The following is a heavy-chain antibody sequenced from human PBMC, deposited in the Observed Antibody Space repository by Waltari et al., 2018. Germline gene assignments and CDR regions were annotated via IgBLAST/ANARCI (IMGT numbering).Heavy chain of an antibody. Sequence: QVQLQESGPGLAKASQTLSLTCDVSGASISNLTFYWSWIRQPAGKGLEWIGRIYRSGVTDYNPSLRGRATMFLDMSKNQFTLTVDSLIAADTAVYYCAVSPDTATSRAAFHFWGPGTTVSVSS. CDR2: IYRSGVT. CDR1: GASISNLTFY. J-gene: IGHJ6*02. V-gene: IGHV4-61*02. D-gene: IGHD5-18*01. CDR3: AVSPDTATSRAAFHF.